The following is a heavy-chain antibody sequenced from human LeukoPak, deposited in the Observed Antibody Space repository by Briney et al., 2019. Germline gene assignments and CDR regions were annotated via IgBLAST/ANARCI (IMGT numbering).Heavy chain of an antibody. CDR2: IFYSGGT. CDR3: ARDQTRNYYYGMDV. V-gene: IGHV4-59*11. D-gene: IGHD1-14*01. CDR1: GGSISHY. Sequence: PSETLSLTRTVSGGSISHYWSWIRQPPGKGLEWIGYIFYSGGTNYNPSLKSRVTISADTSKNQFSLKLRSVTAADTAINYCARDQTRNYYYGMDVWGQGTTVTVSS. J-gene: IGHJ6*02.